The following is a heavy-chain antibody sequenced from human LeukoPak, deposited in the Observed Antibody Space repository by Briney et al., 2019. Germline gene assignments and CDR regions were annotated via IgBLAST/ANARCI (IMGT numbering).Heavy chain of an antibody. Sequence: GGSLRLSCAASGFTFSSYSMDWVRQAPGKGLEWVSYISSSSSTIYYADSVKGRFTISKDNAKNTLYLQMNSLRAEDTAVYYCAKDDYYDTSGYRDWGQGTLVTVSS. CDR3: AKDDYYDTSGYRD. CDR2: ISSSSSTI. CDR1: GFTFSSYS. J-gene: IGHJ4*02. D-gene: IGHD3-22*01. V-gene: IGHV3-48*01.